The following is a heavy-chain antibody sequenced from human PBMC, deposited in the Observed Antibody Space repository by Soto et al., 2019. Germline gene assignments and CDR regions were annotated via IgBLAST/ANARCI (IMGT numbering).Heavy chain of an antibody. CDR3: AKDKSPVAGAFDY. J-gene: IGHJ4*02. CDR1: GFTFDDYA. D-gene: IGHD6-19*01. V-gene: IGHV3-9*01. Sequence: GGSLRLSCAASGFTFDDYAMHWVRQAPGKGLEWVSGISWNSGSIGYADSVKGRFTISRDNAKNSLYLQMNSLRAEDTALYYCAKDKSPVAGAFDYWGQGTLVTVSS. CDR2: ISWNSGSI.